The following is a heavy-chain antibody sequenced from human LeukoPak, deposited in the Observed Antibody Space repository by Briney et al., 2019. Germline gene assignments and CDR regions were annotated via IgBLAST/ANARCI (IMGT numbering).Heavy chain of an antibody. D-gene: IGHD4-23*01. Sequence: SETLSLTCSVSDGAIAGYSWSWIRQPPGKGLEWIGEINHSGSTNYNPSLKSRVTISVDTSKNQFSLKLSSVTAADTAVYYCARSGDYGGNSGWGQGTLVTVSS. CDR1: DGAIAGYS. V-gene: IGHV4-34*01. CDR2: INHSGST. CDR3: ARSGDYGGNSG. J-gene: IGHJ4*02.